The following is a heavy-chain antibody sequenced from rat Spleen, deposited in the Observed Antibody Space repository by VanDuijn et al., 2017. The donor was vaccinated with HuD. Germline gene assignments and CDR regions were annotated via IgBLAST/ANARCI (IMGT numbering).Heavy chain of an antibody. J-gene: IGHJ2*01. CDR3: ARDPGDY. CDR1: GFSLTSYN. CDR2: IWTGGST. V-gene: IGHV2-30*01. Sequence: QVQLKESGPGLVQPSQTLSLTCTVSGFSLTSYNVHWVRQPTGKGLEWRGIIWTGGSTDYNSALNSRLSISRDTSKSQVFLKMNSLQTEDIATYYCARDPGDYWGQGVMVTVSS. D-gene: IGHD1-4*01.